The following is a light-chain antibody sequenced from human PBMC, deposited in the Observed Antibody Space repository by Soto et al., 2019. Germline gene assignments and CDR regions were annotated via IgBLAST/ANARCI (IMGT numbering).Light chain of an antibody. J-gene: IGLJ2*01. Sequence: QSALTQPPSASGSPGQSVTISCTGTSSDVGGYDSVSWYQQHPGKAPKLIIYEGTKRPSGVTDRFAGSKSGNTASLTFSGLKAEEGADYYCSSSGGNTGVFGGGTKLTVL. CDR3: SSSGGNTGV. CDR2: EGT. V-gene: IGLV2-8*01. CDR1: SSDVGGYDS.